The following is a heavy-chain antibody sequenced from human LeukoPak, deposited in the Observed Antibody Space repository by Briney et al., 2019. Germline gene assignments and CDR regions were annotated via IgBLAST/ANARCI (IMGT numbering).Heavy chain of an antibody. Sequence: SETLSLTCTVSGGSISNYYWSWIRQPAGKGLEWIGLIYARGNTNYNPSLKSRVTMSIDTSKNQFSLRLSSVTAADTAVYYCARLRGATVAHNWFDPWGQGTLVTVSS. CDR2: IYARGNT. CDR3: ARLRGATVAHNWFDP. J-gene: IGHJ5*02. V-gene: IGHV4-4*07. CDR1: GGSISNYY. D-gene: IGHD6-19*01.